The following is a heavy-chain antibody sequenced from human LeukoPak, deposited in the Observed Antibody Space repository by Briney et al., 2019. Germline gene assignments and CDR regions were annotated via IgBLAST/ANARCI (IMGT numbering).Heavy chain of an antibody. CDR3: ARAVVGASYYYYGMDG. D-gene: IGHD1-26*01. Sequence: SETLSLTCTVSGGSITSYYWSWIRQPPGKGLEWIGYIFDSGSTNYNPSLRSRVTISVDTSKNQFSLNLSSVTAADTAVYYCARAVVGASYYYYGMDGWGQGTTVTVSS. CDR2: IFDSGST. J-gene: IGHJ6*02. CDR1: GGSITSYY. V-gene: IGHV4-59*01.